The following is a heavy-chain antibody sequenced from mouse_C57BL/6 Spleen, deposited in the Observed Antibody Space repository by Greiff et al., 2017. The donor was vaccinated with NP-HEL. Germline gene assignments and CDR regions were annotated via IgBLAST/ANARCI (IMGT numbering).Heavy chain of an antibody. CDR3: ARCYYGNFWYFDV. D-gene: IGHD2-1*01. CDR2: INPNNGGT. V-gene: IGHV1-26*01. CDR1: GYTFTDYY. Sequence: EVQLQQSGPELVKPGASVKISCKASGYTFTDYYMNWVKQSHGKTLEWIGDINPNNGGTSYNQKFKGKATLTVDKSSSTAYMELRSLTSEDSAVYYCARCYYGNFWYFDVWGTGTTVTVSS. J-gene: IGHJ1*03.